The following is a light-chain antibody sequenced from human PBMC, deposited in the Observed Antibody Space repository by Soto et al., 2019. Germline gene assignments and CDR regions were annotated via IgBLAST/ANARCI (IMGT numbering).Light chain of an antibody. CDR1: QSISSW. J-gene: IGKJ1*01. V-gene: IGKV1-5*01. Sequence: DIQMTQSPSTLSASVGDRVTITCRASQSISSWLAWYQQKPGKAPKLLIYDASSLESGVPSRFSGSGSGTEFTLTISSRQPDDFATYYCKQYNSYAWTFGQGTKVEIK. CDR2: DAS. CDR3: KQYNSYAWT.